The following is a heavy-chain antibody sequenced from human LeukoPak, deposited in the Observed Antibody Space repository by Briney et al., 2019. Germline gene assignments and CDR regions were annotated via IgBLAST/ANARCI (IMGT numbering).Heavy chain of an antibody. J-gene: IGHJ5*02. D-gene: IGHD1-26*01. CDR1: GFTFKNYA. Sequence: GGSLRLSCAASGFTFKNYAMTWVRQAPGKGLEWVSSISGSGDSTYYADSVKGRFTISRDNSKNTLYLPMDSLRAEDTAAYYCARSPRVEWELKGDWFDPWGQGTLVTVSS. V-gene: IGHV3-23*01. CDR3: ARSPRVEWELKGDWFDP. CDR2: ISGSGDST.